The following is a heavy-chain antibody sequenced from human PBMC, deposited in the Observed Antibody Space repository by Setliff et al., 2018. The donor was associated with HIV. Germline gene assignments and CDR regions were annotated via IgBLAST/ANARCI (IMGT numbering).Heavy chain of an antibody. J-gene: IGHJ5*02. V-gene: IGHV4-59*12. CDR1: GGSISSYY. CDR2: IYSSGST. CDR3: AREDYYDSSGKGWFDP. Sequence: SETLSLTCTVSGGSISSYYWSWIRQPPGKGLEWIGNIYSSGSTYYNPSLKSRVTISVDTSKNQFSLKLSSVTAADTAVYYCAREDYYDSSGKGWFDPWGQGTLVTSPQ. D-gene: IGHD3-22*01.